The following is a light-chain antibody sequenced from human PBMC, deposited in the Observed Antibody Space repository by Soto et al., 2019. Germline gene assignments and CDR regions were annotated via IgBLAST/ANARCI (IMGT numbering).Light chain of an antibody. Sequence: EILLTQSPATLSVSPGERATLSCRASQNINSHLVWYQQKPGQAPRLLISAADTRATGLPARFSGSGSGTEFSLTISGLQSEDFAFYFCQQYHKWPITFGQGTRLEI. CDR3: QQYHKWPIT. J-gene: IGKJ5*01. CDR2: AAD. V-gene: IGKV3-15*01. CDR1: QNINSH.